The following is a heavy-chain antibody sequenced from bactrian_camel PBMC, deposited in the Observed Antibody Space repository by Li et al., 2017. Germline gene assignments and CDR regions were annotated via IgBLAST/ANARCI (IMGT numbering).Heavy chain of an antibody. V-gene: IGHV3S6*01. D-gene: IGHD5*01. CDR2: ISTGGGDT. J-gene: IGHJ4*01. Sequence: LVESGGGLVQPGGSLRLSCAASGFIFNSLYMTWLRQSPGKGLEWVSSISTGGGDTFYADSVKGRFAISRDNAKSTMYLQMDSLKTEDTAMYYCAAHRLWVGRSIRQDDYNSWGRGTQVTVS. CDR3: AAHRLWVGRSIRQDDYNS. CDR1: GFIFNSLY.